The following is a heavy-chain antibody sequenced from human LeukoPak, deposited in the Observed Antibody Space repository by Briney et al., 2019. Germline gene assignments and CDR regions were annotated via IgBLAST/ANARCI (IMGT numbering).Heavy chain of an antibody. V-gene: IGHV3-30*18. Sequence: GGSLRLSCAASGFTLNNFWMHWVRQAPGKGLEWVAVISYDGSNKYYADSVKGRFTISRDNSKNTLYLQMNSLRAEDTAVYYCAKGTYYYDSSGPPTLDYWGQGTLVTVSS. D-gene: IGHD3-22*01. CDR1: GFTLNNFW. CDR2: ISYDGSNK. CDR3: AKGTYYYDSSGPPTLDY. J-gene: IGHJ4*02.